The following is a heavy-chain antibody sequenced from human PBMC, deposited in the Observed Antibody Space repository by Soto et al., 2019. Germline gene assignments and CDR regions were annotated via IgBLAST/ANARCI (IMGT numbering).Heavy chain of an antibody. V-gene: IGHV1-18*01. Sequence: QVQLVQSGTEVKKPGASVKVSCKASGFTFTAYGISWVRQAPGQGLEWMGWISTYSGNTNYAQKLQGRVTVTTDTSTSPAYMELRSLTSDDTAVYYCARIDPPHYYFDYWGQGTLVTVSS. J-gene: IGHJ4*02. CDR1: GFTFTAYG. CDR2: ISTYSGNT. CDR3: ARIDPPHYYFDY.